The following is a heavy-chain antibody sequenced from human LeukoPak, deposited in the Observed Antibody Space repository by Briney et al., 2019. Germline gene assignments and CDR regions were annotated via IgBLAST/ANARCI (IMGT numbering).Heavy chain of an antibody. CDR2: INPSGRI. Sequence: PSETLSLTCAVYGGSFSGYYWTWIRQAPGKGLEWIGEINPSGRISYNPSLKSRLTISVDASKNQFSLNLRSLTAADTAVCYCARGRQEVSMIVVVMTAVSYYLDVWGKGTTVTVS. CDR3: ARGRQEVSMIVVVMTAVSYYLDV. V-gene: IGHV4-34*01. CDR1: GGSFSGYY. D-gene: IGHD3-22*01. J-gene: IGHJ6*03.